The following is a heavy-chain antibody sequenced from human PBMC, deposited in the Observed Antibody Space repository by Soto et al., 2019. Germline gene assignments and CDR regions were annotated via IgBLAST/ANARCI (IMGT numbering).Heavy chain of an antibody. CDR3: ARVLVGATTDY. CDR2: IYHSGST. V-gene: IGHV4-38-2*01. CDR1: GYSISSGYY. Sequence: KTSETLSLTCAVSGYSISSGYYWGWIRQPPGKGLEWIGNIYHSGSTYYNSSLKSRVTISVDTSKNQFSLNLSSVTAADTAVYYCARVLVGATTDYWGQGTLVTVSS. J-gene: IGHJ4*02. D-gene: IGHD1-26*01.